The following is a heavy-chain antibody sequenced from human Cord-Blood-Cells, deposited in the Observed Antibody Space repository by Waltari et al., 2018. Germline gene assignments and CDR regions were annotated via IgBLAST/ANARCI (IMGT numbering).Heavy chain of an antibody. Sequence: GFTFSSYAMPWVRQAPGKGLEWVAVISYDGSNKYYADSVKGRFTISRDNSKNTLYLQMNSLRAEDTAVYYCARDGRYSSSYYFDYWGQGTLVTVSS. CDR1: GFTFSSYA. D-gene: IGHD6-6*01. J-gene: IGHJ4*02. CDR2: ISYDGSNK. CDR3: ARDGRYSSSYYFDY. V-gene: IGHV3-30-3*01.